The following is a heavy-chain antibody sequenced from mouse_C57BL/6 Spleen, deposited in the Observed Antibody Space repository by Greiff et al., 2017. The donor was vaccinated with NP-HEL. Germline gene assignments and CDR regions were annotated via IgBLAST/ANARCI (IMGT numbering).Heavy chain of an antibody. D-gene: IGHD2-4*01. J-gene: IGHJ3*01. CDR1: GYTFTSYG. V-gene: IGHV1-81*01. CDR2: IYPRSGNT. CDR3: ARGDYDGAWFAY. Sequence: VQLQQSGAELARPGASVKLSCKASGYTFTSYGISWVKQRTGQGLEWIGEIYPRSGNTYYNEKFKGKATLTADKSSSTAYMELRSLTSEESAVYFCARGDYDGAWFAYWGQGTLVTVSA.